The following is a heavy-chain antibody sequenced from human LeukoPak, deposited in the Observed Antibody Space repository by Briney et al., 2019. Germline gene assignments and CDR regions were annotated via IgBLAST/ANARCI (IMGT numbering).Heavy chain of an antibody. CDR1: GFTFTSYW. V-gene: IGHV3-7*01. D-gene: IGHD2-21*02. CDR3: ARDATRGGDNDY. J-gene: IGHJ4*02. CDR2: INEDGSYK. Sequence: PGGSLRLSCAVSGFTFTSYWMSWVRQAPGKGLEWVANINEDGSYKFHADSVKGRLTISRDNSKNSLYLQMSSLRADDTAAYYCARDATRGGDNDYWGQGTRVIVSS.